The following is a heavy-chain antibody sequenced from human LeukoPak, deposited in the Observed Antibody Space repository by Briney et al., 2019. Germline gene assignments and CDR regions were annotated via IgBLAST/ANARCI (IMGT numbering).Heavy chain of an antibody. Sequence: PSETLPLTCTVSGGSISSGGYYWSWIRQHPGKGLEWIGYIYYSGSTYYNPSLKSRVTISVDTSKNQFSLKLSSVTAADTAVYYCARADSYGWYYFDYWGQGTLVTVSS. V-gene: IGHV4-31*03. CDR2: IYYSGST. CDR3: ARADSYGWYYFDY. CDR1: GGSISSGGYY. D-gene: IGHD5-18*01. J-gene: IGHJ4*02.